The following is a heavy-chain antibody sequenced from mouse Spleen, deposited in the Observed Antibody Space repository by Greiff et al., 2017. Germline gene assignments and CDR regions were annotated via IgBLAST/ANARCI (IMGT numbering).Heavy chain of an antibody. Sequence: VQLQQSGAELARPGASVKLSCKASGYTFTSYGISWVKQRTGQGLEWIGEIYPRSGNTYYNEKFKGKATLTADKSSSTAYMELRSLTSEDSAVYFCARGGDYYGSSYLYAMDYWGQGTSVTVSS. CDR1: GYTFTSYG. J-gene: IGHJ4*01. CDR3: ARGGDYYGSSYLYAMDY. D-gene: IGHD1-1*01. CDR2: IYPRSGNT. V-gene: IGHV1-81*01.